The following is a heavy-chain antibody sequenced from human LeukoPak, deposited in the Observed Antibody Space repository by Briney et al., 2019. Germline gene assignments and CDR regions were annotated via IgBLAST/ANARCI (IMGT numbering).Heavy chain of an antibody. J-gene: IGHJ4*02. CDR3: AREGIGGSQDFDY. D-gene: IGHD1-26*01. CDR2: INPNSGGT. Sequence: ASVKVSCKASGYTFTGYYMHWVRQAPGQGLEWMGWINPNSGGTNYAQKFQGRVTMTRDTSISTAYMELSRLRSDDTAVHYCAREGIGGSQDFDYWGQGTLVTVSS. CDR1: GYTFTGYY. V-gene: IGHV1-2*02.